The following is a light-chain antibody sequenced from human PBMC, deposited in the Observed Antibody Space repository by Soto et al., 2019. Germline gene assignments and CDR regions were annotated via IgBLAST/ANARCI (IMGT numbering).Light chain of an antibody. Sequence: EIVLTQSPATLSLSPGERVTLSCRASQSVSNSLAWYQQKPGQPPRLLIYDVSNRATGIPDRFSGSGSGTDFTLTISRLEPEDFAVYYCQQYGSSLITFGQGTRLEIK. J-gene: IGKJ5*01. CDR1: QSVSNS. V-gene: IGKV3-20*01. CDR2: DVS. CDR3: QQYGSSLIT.